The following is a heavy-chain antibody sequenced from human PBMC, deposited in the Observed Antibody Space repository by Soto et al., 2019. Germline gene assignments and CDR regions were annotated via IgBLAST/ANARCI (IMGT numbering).Heavy chain of an antibody. CDR3: ARYGYCSSTSCYPTGQYYYYGMDV. Sequence: PGESLKISCNVSGSSFTSYWISWVRQTPGKGREWMGRIDPSDSYTNYSPSFQGNVTIQADKSSSTAYLQWSSLKASDPAMYYCARYGYCSSTSCYPTGQYYYYGMDVWGQGTTVTVSS. J-gene: IGHJ6*02. CDR1: GSSFTSYW. V-gene: IGHV5-10-1*01. CDR2: IDPSDSYT. D-gene: IGHD2-2*01.